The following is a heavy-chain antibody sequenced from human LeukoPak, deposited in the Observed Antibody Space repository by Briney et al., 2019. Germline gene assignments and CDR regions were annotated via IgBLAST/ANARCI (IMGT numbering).Heavy chain of an antibody. CDR2: INHSGST. CDR3: TRHGDSGTYSY. J-gene: IGHJ4*02. Sequence: SETLSLTCAVYGGSFSGFYWNWIRQPPGKGLEWIGEINHSGSTNYNPSLKSRVTISVDMSKNQFSLQLNSVTAADTAVYYCTRHGDSGTYSYWGQGTLVTVSS. V-gene: IGHV4-34*01. CDR1: GGSFSGFY. D-gene: IGHD1-26*01.